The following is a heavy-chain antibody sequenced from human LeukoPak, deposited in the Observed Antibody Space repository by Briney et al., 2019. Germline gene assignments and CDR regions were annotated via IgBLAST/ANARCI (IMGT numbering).Heavy chain of an antibody. V-gene: IGHV1-2*02. D-gene: IGHD2-15*01. CDR1: GYTFTNFD. J-gene: IGHJ4*02. Sequence: ASVKVSCKASGYTFTNFDINWVRQAPGQGLEWMGWINPNSGGTNYAQKFQGRVTMTRDTSISTAYMELSRLRSDDTAVYYCAREASGIALFDYWGQGTLVTVSS. CDR3: AREASGIALFDY. CDR2: INPNSGGT.